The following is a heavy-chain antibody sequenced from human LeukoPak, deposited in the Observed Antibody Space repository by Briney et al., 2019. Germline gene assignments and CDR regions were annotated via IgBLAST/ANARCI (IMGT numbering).Heavy chain of an antibody. CDR1: GFTFDDYA. V-gene: IGHV3-9*01. CDR2: ISWNSGSI. CDR3: AKSHIWFGELRGPFDY. D-gene: IGHD3-10*01. Sequence: GGSLRLSCAASGFTFDDYAMHWVRQAPGKGLEGVSGISWNSGSIGYADSVKGRFTISRDNAKNSLYLQMNSLRAEDTALYYCAKSHIWFGELRGPFDYWGQGTLVTVSS. J-gene: IGHJ4*02.